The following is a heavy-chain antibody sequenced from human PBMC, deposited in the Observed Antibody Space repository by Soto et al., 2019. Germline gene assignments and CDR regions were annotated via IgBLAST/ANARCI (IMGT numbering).Heavy chain of an antibody. CDR2: IYYSGST. J-gene: IGHJ4*02. CDR1: GGSISSSSYY. V-gene: IGHV4-39*01. Sequence: QLQLQESGPGLVKPSETLSLTCTVSGGSISSSSYYWGWIRQPPGKGLEWIGSIYYSGSTYYNPSLKSRVNISVDTSKNQFSLKLSSVTAADTAVYYCASGGAVLLWFGEDGTIDYWGQGTLVTVSS. D-gene: IGHD3-10*01. CDR3: ASGGAVLLWFGEDGTIDY.